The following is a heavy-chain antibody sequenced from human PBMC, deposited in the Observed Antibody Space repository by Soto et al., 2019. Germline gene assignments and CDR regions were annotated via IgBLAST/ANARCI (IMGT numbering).Heavy chain of an antibody. Sequence: GGSLRLSCAASGFTFSSYAMSWVRQAPGKGLEWVSAISGSGGSTYYADSVKGRFTISRDNSKNTLYLQMNSLRAEDTAVYYCAKGEGPVIVATIRRHYFDYWGQGTLVTVSS. J-gene: IGHJ4*02. CDR2: ISGSGGST. D-gene: IGHD5-12*01. V-gene: IGHV3-23*01. CDR3: AKGEGPVIVATIRRHYFDY. CDR1: GFTFSSYA.